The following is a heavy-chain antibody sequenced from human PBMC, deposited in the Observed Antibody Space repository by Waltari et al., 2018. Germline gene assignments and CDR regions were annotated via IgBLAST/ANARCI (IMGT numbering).Heavy chain of an antibody. V-gene: IGHV3-7*01. J-gene: IGHJ2*01. D-gene: IGHD2-8*02. CDR2: TKQDESEK. CDR1: GFTFSSYW. Sequence: EMQLVESGGGLVQPGESLRLSCAASGFTFSSYWMAWVRQAPGKGLEWVAKTKQDESEKFYAGSVRGRFTVSTDNAKSSLYLEMNSLRVEDTAVYYCARSGGIWWLDLWGRGTLVTVSS. CDR3: ARSGGIWWLDL.